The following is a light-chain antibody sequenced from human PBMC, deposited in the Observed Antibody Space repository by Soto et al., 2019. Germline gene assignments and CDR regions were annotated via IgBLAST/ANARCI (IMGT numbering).Light chain of an antibody. V-gene: IGKV1-5*01. Sequence: DIQMTQSPSTLSASVGDTVTITCRASQTISTSLAWYQQKPGRAPQLLIYDASTLKSGVPSRFSGSGSGTEFTLTISSLQPEDFATYYCLQDNSYPWTFGQGTKVDIK. CDR2: DAS. CDR3: LQDNSYPWT. J-gene: IGKJ1*01. CDR1: QTISTS.